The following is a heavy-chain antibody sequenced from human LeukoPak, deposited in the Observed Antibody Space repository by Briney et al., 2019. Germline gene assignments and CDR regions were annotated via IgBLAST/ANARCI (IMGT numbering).Heavy chain of an antibody. J-gene: IGHJ4*02. CDR2: VYYSGDT. CDR3: ARQPFATPFDY. Sequence: SETLSLTCTVPGDSVSGVYWSWIRQPPVKGLEWIGYVYYSGDTNYNPSLKSRVTMSLDTSKNQVSLRLSSVTAADTAVYYCARQPFATPFDYWGRGTLLTVSS. D-gene: IGHD2-15*01. V-gene: IGHV4-59*08. CDR1: GDSVSGVY.